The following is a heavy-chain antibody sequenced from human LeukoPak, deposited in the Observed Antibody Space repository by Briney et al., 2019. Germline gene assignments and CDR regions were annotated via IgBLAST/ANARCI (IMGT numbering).Heavy chain of an antibody. V-gene: IGHV3-21*01. J-gene: IGHJ4*02. Sequence: PGGSLRLSCAASGFAFSSYTMNWVRQAPGKGLEWVSFISTSSSYIYYADSVKGRFTISRDNSKNSLYLQMSSLRAEDTAVYYCARDRGSSGFDSWGQGTLVTVSS. CDR2: ISTSSSYI. CDR3: ARDRGSSGFDS. D-gene: IGHD6-19*01. CDR1: GFAFSSYT.